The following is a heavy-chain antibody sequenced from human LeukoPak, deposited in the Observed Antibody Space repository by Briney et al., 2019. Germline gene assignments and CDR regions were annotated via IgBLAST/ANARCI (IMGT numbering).Heavy chain of an antibody. D-gene: IGHD1-26*01. V-gene: IGHV3-23*01. J-gene: IGHJ4*02. CDR1: GFTFSSYA. CDR2: ISGSGGST. CDR3: AKRRGSGSELDY. Sequence: GGSLRLSCAASGFTFSSYAMSWVRQAPGKGLEWASAISGSGGSTYYADSVKGRFTISRDNSKNTLYLQMNSLRAEDTAVYYCAKRRGSGSELDYWGQGTLVTVSS.